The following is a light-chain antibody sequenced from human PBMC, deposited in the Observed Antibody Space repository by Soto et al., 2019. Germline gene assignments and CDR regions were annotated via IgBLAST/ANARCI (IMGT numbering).Light chain of an antibody. CDR2: NNL. CDR3: QSFDSSLRVYV. J-gene: IGLJ1*01. CDR1: SSNFGAGYE. V-gene: IGLV1-40*01. Sequence: QSVLTQPPSVSGAPGQRVTISCTGSSSNFGAGYEVHWYKQVPGAAPTLVIFNNLNRPSGVPERFSCSKSGTSASLVISGRHDEDEADYYCQSFDSSLRVYVFGSGTKLTVL.